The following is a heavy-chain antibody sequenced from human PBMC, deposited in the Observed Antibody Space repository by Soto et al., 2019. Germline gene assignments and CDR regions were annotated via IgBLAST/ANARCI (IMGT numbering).Heavy chain of an antibody. J-gene: IGHJ4*02. CDR1: GGTFSSYA. V-gene: IGHV1-69*13. D-gene: IGHD3-22*01. CDR2: IIPIFGTA. CDR3: ARLKRGYYYDSSGYYSGHSFDY. Sequence: SVKVSCKASGGTFSSYAISWVRQAPGQGLEWMGGIIPIFGTANYAQKFQGRVTITADESTSTAYMELSSLRSEDTAVYYCARLKRGYYYDSSGYYSGHSFDYWGQGTLVTVSS.